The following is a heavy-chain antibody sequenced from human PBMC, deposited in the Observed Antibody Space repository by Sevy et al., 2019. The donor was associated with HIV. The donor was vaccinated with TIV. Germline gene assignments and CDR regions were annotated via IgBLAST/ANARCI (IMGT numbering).Heavy chain of an antibody. CDR2: IWYDGSNK. Sequence: GGSLRLSCAASGFTFSSYGMHWVRQAPGKGLEWVAVIWYDGSNKYYADSVKGRFTISRDNSKNTLYLQMNSLRAEETAVYYCARDQDYSNPYYYYYYGMDVWGQGTTVTVSS. J-gene: IGHJ6*02. D-gene: IGHD4-4*01. V-gene: IGHV3-33*01. CDR3: ARDQDYSNPYYYYYYGMDV. CDR1: GFTFSSYG.